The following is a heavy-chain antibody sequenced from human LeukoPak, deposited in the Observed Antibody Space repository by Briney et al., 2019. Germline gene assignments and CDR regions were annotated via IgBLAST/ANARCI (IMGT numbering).Heavy chain of an antibody. D-gene: IGHD5-18*01. V-gene: IGHV3-21*01. CDR1: GFTFSSYS. CDR3: ARDSEGYTAMDY. Sequence: PGGTLRLSCAASGFTFSSYSMNWVRQAPGKGLEWVSSISSSSSYIYYADSVKGRFTISRDNAKNSLYLQMNSLRAEDTAVYYCARDSEGYTAMDYWGQGTLVTVSS. CDR2: ISSSSSYI. J-gene: IGHJ4*02.